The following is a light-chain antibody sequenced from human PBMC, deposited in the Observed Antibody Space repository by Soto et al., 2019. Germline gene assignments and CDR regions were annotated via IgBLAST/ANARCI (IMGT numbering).Light chain of an antibody. V-gene: IGLV2-18*02. CDR1: SSDVGKYDR. CDR3: SSYNSISRYV. CDR2: EVT. Sequence: QSVLTQPPSVSGSPGQSVTISCTGTSSDVGKYDRVSWYQQPPGTAPKLIIYEVTNRPSGVPARFSGSKSGNTASLTISGLQAEDDADYYCSSYNSISRYVFGAGTKVTVL. J-gene: IGLJ1*01.